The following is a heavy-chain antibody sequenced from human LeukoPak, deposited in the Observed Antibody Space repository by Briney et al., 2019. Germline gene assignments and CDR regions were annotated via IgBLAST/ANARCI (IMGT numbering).Heavy chain of an antibody. D-gene: IGHD3-10*01. V-gene: IGHV1-18*04. J-gene: IGHJ4*02. CDR2: ISAYNVNT. CDR3: SRAPGYYYGSEDY. CDR1: GYTFIGYF. Sequence: ASVKVSCKASGYTFIGYFIYGGRQTPGQRRECMGWISAYNVNTNYTQKLQGRVTISKDTSTSTAYMELRSRRSGDTAVYYCSRAPGYYYGSEDYWGQGTLVTVSS.